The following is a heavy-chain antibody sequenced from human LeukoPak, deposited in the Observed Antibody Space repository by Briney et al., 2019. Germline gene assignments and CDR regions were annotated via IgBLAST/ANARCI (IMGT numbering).Heavy chain of an antibody. V-gene: IGHV4-39*01. Sequence: PSETLSLTCTVSGGTISSSSYYWGWIRQPPGKGLEWIGSIYYSGTTYYNPSLKSRVTISVDTSKSQFSLRLTSVTAADTAVYYCASLTGYYYYYMDVWGKGTTVTVSS. CDR2: IYYSGTT. J-gene: IGHJ6*03. CDR1: GGTISSSSYY. CDR3: ASLTGYYYYYMDV. D-gene: IGHD4/OR15-4a*01.